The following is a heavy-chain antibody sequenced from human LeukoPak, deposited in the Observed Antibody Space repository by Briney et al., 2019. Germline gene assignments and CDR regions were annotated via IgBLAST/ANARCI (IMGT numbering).Heavy chain of an antibody. D-gene: IGHD6-13*01. J-gene: IGHJ3*02. CDR3: ARESSSWWPDAFDI. V-gene: IGHV3-30*03. CDR1: GFTFSSYG. Sequence: GGSLRLSCAASGFTFSSYGMHWVRQAPGKGLEWVAVISYDGSNKYYADSVKGRFTISRDNSKNTLYLQMSSLRAEDTAVYYCARESSSWWPDAFDIWGQGTMVTVSS. CDR2: ISYDGSNK.